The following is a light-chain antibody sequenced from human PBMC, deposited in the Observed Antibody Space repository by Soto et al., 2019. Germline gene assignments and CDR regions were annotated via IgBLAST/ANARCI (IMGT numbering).Light chain of an antibody. V-gene: IGLV3-1*01. J-gene: IGLJ1*01. CDR2: EDR. CDR1: KLGDKY. CDR3: QAWDSSTGGYV. Sequence: SSELTQPPSVSVSPGQTASITCSGDKLGDKYACWYQQKPGQSPVLVIYEDRKRPSGIPERFSGSNSGTTTTLTISGTQAIDEADYYCQAWDSSTGGYVFGTGTKLTVL.